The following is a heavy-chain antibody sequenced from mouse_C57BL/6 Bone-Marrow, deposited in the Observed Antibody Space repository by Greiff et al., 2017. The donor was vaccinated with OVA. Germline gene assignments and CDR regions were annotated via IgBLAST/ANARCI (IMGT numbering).Heavy chain of an antibody. D-gene: IGHD3-3*01. V-gene: IGHV1-81*01. Sequence: VQLQQSGAELARPGASVKLSCKASGYTFTSYGISWVKQRTGQGLEWIGEIYPRSGNTYYNEKFKGKATLTADTSSSTAYMELRSLTSEDSAVYFCARGDLYWGQGTLVTVSA. CDR3: ARGDLY. J-gene: IGHJ3*01. CDR2: IYPRSGNT. CDR1: GYTFTSYG.